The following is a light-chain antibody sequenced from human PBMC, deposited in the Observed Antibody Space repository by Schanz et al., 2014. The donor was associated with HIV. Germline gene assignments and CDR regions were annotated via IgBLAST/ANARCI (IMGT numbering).Light chain of an antibody. Sequence: QSVLTQPPSVSAAPGQRVTISCSGSALNIGHNSVSWYQQFPGTAPKLLIYDDHERPSDIPDRFSGSKTGTSATLAIVGLQTGDEADYYCGTWHSNLIGWLFGGGTKLTVL. CDR2: DDH. V-gene: IGLV1-51*01. CDR1: ALNIGHNS. CDR3: GTWHSNLIGWL. J-gene: IGLJ3*02.